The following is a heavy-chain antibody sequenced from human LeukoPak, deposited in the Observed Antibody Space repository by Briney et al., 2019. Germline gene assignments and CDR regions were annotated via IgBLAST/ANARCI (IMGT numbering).Heavy chain of an antibody. D-gene: IGHD6-25*01. CDR2: IYYSGST. CDR1: GGSIRIGDVY. V-gene: IGHV4-30-4*01. J-gene: IGHJ4*02. CDR3: ARGERPGPDY. Sequence: SQTLSLTCTVSGGSIRIGDVYWSWIRQPPGKGLEWMGYIYYSGSTYYNPSLKSRLTMSVDTSKNQFSLKLTSVTAADTAVYYCARGERPGPDYWGQGTLVTVSS.